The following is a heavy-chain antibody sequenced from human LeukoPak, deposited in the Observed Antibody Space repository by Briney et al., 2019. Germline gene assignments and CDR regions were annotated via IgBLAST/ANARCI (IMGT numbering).Heavy chain of an antibody. J-gene: IGHJ6*03. CDR2: IYYSGST. CDR1: GGSLSSYY. V-gene: IGHV4-59*01. Sequence: PSETLSPTCTVSGGSLSSYYWSWIRQPPGKGLEWIGYIYYSGSTNYNPSLKSQVTISVDTSKNQFSLKLSSVTAADTAVYYCARVTYAGYYYYYYMDVWGKGTTVTISS. CDR3: ARVTYAGYYYYYYMDV. D-gene: IGHD3-16*01.